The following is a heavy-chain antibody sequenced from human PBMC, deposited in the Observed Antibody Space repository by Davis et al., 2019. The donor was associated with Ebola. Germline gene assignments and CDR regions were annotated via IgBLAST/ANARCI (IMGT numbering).Heavy chain of an antibody. J-gene: IGHJ3*02. D-gene: IGHD4-17*01. CDR2: INPSGGST. CDR1: GYTFTSYY. Sequence: ASVKVSCKASGYTFTSYYMHWVRQAPGQGLEWMGIINPSGGSTSYAQKFQGRVTITADESTSTAYMELSSLRSEDTAVYYCARVERYGDPTGAFDIWGQGTMVTVSS. V-gene: IGHV1-46*01. CDR3: ARVERYGDPTGAFDI.